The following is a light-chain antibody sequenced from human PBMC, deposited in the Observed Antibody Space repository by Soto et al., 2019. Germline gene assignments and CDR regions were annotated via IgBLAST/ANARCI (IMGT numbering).Light chain of an antibody. CDR2: GTS. J-gene: IGKJ1*01. CDR1: HDIMTY. Sequence: DIQMTQSPSSLSASIGDRVTITCRASHDIMTYLSWYQQKPGKAPKLLIYGTSSLQSGVPSRFGASGSGTDFSLTITRLQPEDLATYYCQQSHSTPWTFGQGTKVEI. CDR3: QQSHSTPWT. V-gene: IGKV1-39*01.